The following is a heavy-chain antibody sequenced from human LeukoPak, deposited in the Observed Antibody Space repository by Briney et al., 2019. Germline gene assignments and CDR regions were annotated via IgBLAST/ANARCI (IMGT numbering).Heavy chain of an antibody. CDR1: GFTFSTYA. D-gene: IGHD6-13*01. CDR2: ISGSGDST. Sequence: GGSLRLSCAASGFTFSTYAMSWVRQAPGKGLEWVSAISGSGDSTYYIDSVKGRFTTSRDNSKNTLYLQMNSLRPEDTAVYYCAKVVSSSWGYFDYWGQGTLVTVSS. CDR3: AKVVSSSWGYFDY. V-gene: IGHV3-23*01. J-gene: IGHJ4*02.